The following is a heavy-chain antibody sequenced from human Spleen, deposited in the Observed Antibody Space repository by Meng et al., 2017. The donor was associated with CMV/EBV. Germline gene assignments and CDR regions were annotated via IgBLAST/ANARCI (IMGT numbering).Heavy chain of an antibody. CDR3: ARDGVRWRYFNWFDP. CDR1: GGSISSYY. D-gene: IGHD2/OR15-2a*01. CDR2: IYTSGST. V-gene: IGHV4-4*07. Sequence: QGRLQESGPGLVKPSETLSLTCTVSGGSISSYYWSWIRQPAGKGLEWIGRIYTSGSTNYNPSLKSRVTMSVDTSKNQFSLKLSSVTAADTAVYYCARDGVRWRYFNWFDPWGQGTLVTVSS. J-gene: IGHJ5*02.